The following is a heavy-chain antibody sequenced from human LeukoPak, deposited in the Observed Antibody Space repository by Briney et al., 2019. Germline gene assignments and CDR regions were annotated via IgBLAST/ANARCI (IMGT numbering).Heavy chain of an antibody. CDR3: ATKPPHCSTTTCYIDP. Sequence: PGGSLRLSCAASGFTFSSYAMSWVRQAPGKRLEWVSAVSGSGGMTYYADSVKGRFTISRDNSRNTLYLQMNSLRAEDTAVYYCATKPPHCSTTTCYIDPWGQGTLVIVSS. J-gene: IGHJ5*02. CDR1: GFTFSSYA. D-gene: IGHD2-2*02. V-gene: IGHV3-23*01. CDR2: VSGSGGMT.